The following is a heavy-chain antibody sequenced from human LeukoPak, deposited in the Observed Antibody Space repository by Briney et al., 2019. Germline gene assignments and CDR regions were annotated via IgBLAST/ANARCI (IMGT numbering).Heavy chain of an antibody. CDR2: IYTSGST. D-gene: IGHD4-11*01. CDR1: GGSISSGSYY. Sequence: PSQTLSLTCTVSGGSISSGSYYWSWIRQPAGKGLEWIGRIYTSGSTNYNPSLKSRVTIPVDTSKNQFSLKLSSVTAADTAVYYCARDGSGTVTTGVYYYYYMDVWGKGTTVTVSS. J-gene: IGHJ6*03. CDR3: ARDGSGTVTTGVYYYYYMDV. V-gene: IGHV4-61*02.